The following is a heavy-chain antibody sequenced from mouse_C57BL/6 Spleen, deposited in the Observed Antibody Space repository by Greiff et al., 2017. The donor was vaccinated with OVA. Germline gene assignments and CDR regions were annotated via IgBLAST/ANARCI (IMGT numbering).Heavy chain of an antibody. CDR3: ARESYYGSSYGAY. CDR2: IYPGSGST. V-gene: IGHV1-55*01. D-gene: IGHD1-1*01. J-gene: IGHJ3*01. CDR1: GYTFTSYW. Sequence: QVQLQQSGAELVKPGASVKMSCKASGYTFTSYWITWVKQRPGQGLEWIGDIYPGSGSTNYNEKFKSKATLTVDTSSSTAYMQLSSLTSDDSAVYYCARESYYGSSYGAYWGQGTLVTVSA.